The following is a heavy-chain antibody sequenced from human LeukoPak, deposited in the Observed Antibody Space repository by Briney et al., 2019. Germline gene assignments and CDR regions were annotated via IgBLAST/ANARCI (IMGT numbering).Heavy chain of an antibody. CDR3: ARGDGYGVHFDP. Sequence: SETLSLTCAVYGRSFNGYYWSWIRQPPGKGLEWISEINHSGSTNYNPSLKSRVTISVDTSKNQFSLKLSSVTAADTAVYYCARGDGYGVHFDPWGEGTLVTVSS. V-gene: IGHV4-34*01. CDR2: INHSGST. J-gene: IGHJ5*02. D-gene: IGHD5-24*01. CDR1: GRSFNGYY.